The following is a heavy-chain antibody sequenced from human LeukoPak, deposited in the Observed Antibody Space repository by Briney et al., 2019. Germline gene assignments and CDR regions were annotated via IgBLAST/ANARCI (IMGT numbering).Heavy chain of an antibody. Sequence: SETLSLTCTVSGGSLSRYYWSWIRQPAGKGLEWIGRIYTSGSTNYNPSLKSRVTISVDTSKNQFSLKLSSVTAADTAVYYCARGRIGYDSSGYPLWGQGTLVTVSS. CDR3: ARGRIGYDSSGYPL. J-gene: IGHJ4*02. CDR1: GGSLSRYY. CDR2: IYTSGST. D-gene: IGHD3-22*01. V-gene: IGHV4-4*07.